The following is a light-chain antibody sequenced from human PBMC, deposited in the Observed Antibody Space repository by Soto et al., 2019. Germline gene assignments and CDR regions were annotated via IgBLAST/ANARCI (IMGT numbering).Light chain of an antibody. Sequence: QCVLTQPASVSGSPGQSITISCTGTSSYVGGYNFVSWYQHHPGKAPKLIIYDVTNRPSGISNRFSGSKSGNTASLTISGLQAEDEADYYCTSYTSSITYVFGTGTKVTVL. J-gene: IGLJ1*01. CDR2: DVT. V-gene: IGLV2-14*03. CDR1: SSYVGGYNF. CDR3: TSYTSSITYV.